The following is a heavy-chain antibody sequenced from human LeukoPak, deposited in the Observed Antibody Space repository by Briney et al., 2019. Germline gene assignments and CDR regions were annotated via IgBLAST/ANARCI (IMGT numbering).Heavy chain of an antibody. CDR2: INTNTGNP. CDR1: GYTFTSYA. D-gene: IGHD2-2*01. Sequence: ASVKVSCKASGYTFTSYAMNWVRQAPGQGLEWMGWINTNTGNPTYAQGFTGRFVFSLDTSVSTAYLRISSLKAEDTAVYYCARGGVGSISLSPWLDPWGQGTLVTVSS. CDR3: ARGGVGSISLSPWLDP. J-gene: IGHJ5*02. V-gene: IGHV7-4-1*02.